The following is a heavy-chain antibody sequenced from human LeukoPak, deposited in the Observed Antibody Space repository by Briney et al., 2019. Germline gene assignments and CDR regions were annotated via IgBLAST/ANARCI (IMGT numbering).Heavy chain of an antibody. V-gene: IGHV1-18*01. D-gene: IGHD3-3*01. CDR3: ARDHTDFWSGSDYYYYGMDV. CDR1: GYTFTSYG. Sequence: GASVKVSCKASGYTFTSYGISWLRQAPGQGLEWMGWISAYNGNTNYAQKLQGRVTMTTDTSTSTAYMELRSLRSDDTAVYYCARDHTDFWSGSDYYYYGMDVWGQGTTVTVSS. J-gene: IGHJ6*02. CDR2: ISAYNGNT.